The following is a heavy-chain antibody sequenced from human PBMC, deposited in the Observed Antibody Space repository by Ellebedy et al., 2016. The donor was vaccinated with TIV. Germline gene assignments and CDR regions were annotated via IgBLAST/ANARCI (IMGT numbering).Heavy chain of an antibody. CDR3: VGDGYCSGGSCYYYHGMDV. J-gene: IGHJ6*02. CDR1: GFTVGSKY. CDR2: IYTNGDT. D-gene: IGHD2-15*01. V-gene: IGHV3-53*01. Sequence: GESLKISCAASGFTVGSKYMTWVRQAPGKGLEWVSIIYTNGDTYYADSVKGRFTISRDTSKNTLYLQMNSLRAEDTAVYYCVGDGYCSGGSCYYYHGMDVWGQGTTVIVSS.